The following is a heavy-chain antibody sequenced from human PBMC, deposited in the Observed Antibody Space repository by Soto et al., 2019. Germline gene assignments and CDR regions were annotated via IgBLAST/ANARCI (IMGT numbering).Heavy chain of an antibody. CDR2: ISSSSSTI. CDR3: ARAYGFLEWLAPPYYYYYGMDV. D-gene: IGHD3-3*01. CDR1: GFTFSSYS. J-gene: IGHJ6*02. V-gene: IGHV3-48*02. Sequence: GGSLRLSCAASGFTFSSYSMNWVRQAPGKGLEWVSYISSSSSTIYNADSVKGRFTISRDNAKNSLYLQMNSLRDEDTAVYYCARAYGFLEWLAPPYYYYYGMDVWGQGTTVTVSS.